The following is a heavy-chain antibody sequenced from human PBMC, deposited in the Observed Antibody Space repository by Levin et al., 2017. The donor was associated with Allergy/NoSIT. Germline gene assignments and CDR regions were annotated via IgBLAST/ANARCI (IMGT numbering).Heavy chain of an antibody. CDR1: GFTFSNYD. V-gene: IGHV3-23*01. J-gene: IGHJ4*02. CDR2: ISGSGART. CDR3: ANSGDGCD. Sequence: GESLKISCAASGFTFSNYDMIWVRQAPGKGLEWVSGISGSGARTYYADSVKGRFTISRDNSKSTLSLQMNSLRGEDTAVYFCANSGDGCDWGQGTLVTVSS. D-gene: IGHD7-27*01.